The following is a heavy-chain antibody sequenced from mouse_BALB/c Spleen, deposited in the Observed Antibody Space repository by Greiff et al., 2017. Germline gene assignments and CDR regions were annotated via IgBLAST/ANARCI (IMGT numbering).Heavy chain of an antibody. CDR3: ARYGNYS. CDR1: GYAFTNYL. V-gene: IGHV1-54*01. CDR2: INPGSGGT. Sequence: VKLMESGAELVRPGTSVKVSCKASGYAFTNYLIEWVKQRPGQGLEWIGVINPGSGGTNYNEKFKGKATLTADKSSSTAYMQLSSLTSDDSAVYFCARYGNYSWGQGTLVTVSA. D-gene: IGHD2-1*01. J-gene: IGHJ3*01.